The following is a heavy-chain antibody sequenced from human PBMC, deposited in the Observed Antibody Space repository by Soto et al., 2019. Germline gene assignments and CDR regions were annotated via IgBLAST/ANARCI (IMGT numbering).Heavy chain of an antibody. J-gene: IGHJ6*03. CDR1: GYTFTGYY. Sequence: ASVKVSCKASGYTFTGYYMHWVRQAPGQGLEWMGWINPNSGGTNYAQKFQGWVTMTRDTSISTAYMELSRLRSDDTAVYYCARDRGLDETSWYRRYYYMDVWGKGTTVTVSS. D-gene: IGHD2-2*01. CDR2: INPNSGGT. CDR3: ARDRGLDETSWYRRYYYMDV. V-gene: IGHV1-2*04.